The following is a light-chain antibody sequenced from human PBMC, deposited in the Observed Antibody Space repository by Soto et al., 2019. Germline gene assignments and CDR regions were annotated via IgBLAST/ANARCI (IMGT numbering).Light chain of an antibody. V-gene: IGKV3-11*01. Sequence: EIVLTQSPATLSLSPGERATLSCRASQNVKRYLAWYQQKPGQAPRLLIYDASNRATGIPARFSGSGSGTDFTLTITSLEPEDFAVYYCQQRSNWPPITFGQGTRLEIK. CDR2: DAS. CDR3: QQRSNWPPIT. CDR1: QNVKRY. J-gene: IGKJ5*01.